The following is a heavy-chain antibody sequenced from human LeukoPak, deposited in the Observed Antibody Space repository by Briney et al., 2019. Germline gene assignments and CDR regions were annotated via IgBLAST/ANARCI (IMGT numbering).Heavy chain of an antibody. Sequence: PSETLSLTCTVSGGSISSSSYYWGWIRKPPGKGLEWIGSIYSSGSTYYNPSLKSRVTISVDTSKNQFSLKLSSVNAADTAVYYCARRGTVTTERFDYWGQGTLVTVSS. D-gene: IGHD4-11*01. CDR2: IYSSGST. CDR1: GGSISSSSYY. J-gene: IGHJ4*02. CDR3: ARRGTVTTERFDY. V-gene: IGHV4-39*01.